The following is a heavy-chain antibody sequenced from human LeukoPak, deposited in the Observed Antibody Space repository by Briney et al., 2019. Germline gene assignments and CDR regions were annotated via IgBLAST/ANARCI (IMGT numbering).Heavy chain of an antibody. J-gene: IGHJ4*02. Sequence: GGSLRLSCAASGFTFDDYGMSWVRQVPGKGLEWVSGINWNGGSTGYTDSVKGRFTISRDNAKNSLYLQMNSLRAEDTALYYCARARGYYDWEGYYFDYWGQGTLVTVSS. CDR1: GFTFDDYG. CDR2: INWNGGST. V-gene: IGHV3-20*04. CDR3: ARARGYYDWEGYYFDY. D-gene: IGHD3-22*01.